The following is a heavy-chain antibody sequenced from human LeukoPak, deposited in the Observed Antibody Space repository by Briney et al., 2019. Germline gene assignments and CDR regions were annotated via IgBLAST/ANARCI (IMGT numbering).Heavy chain of an antibody. CDR2: VSDIGSI. CDR1: GGSISTYY. J-gene: IGHJ4*02. Sequence: ASETLSLTCTVSGGSISTYYWGWIRQPPGKGLEWIAYVSDIGSINYNPSLKSRVTISLDTSKNQLSLKLSSVTAADTAVYYCAGHHPRNTVDFWGQGTLVTVSS. V-gene: IGHV4-59*08. D-gene: IGHD2-8*02. CDR3: AGHHPRNTVDF.